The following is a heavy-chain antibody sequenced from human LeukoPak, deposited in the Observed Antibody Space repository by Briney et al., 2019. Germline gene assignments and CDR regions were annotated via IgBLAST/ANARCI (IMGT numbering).Heavy chain of an antibody. CDR3: ARAARYYGSSGAHAFDI. CDR1: GIPFSCLD. Sequence: GGSPETLLATLGIPFSCLDQPRVRPGKRKRPEWVLGIGTGGDTHYPDSVKGRFTISRQNAKNSFDLQMNTLRAGDTAVYYCARAARYYGSSGAHAFDIWGQGTMVTVS. J-gene: IGHJ3*02. D-gene: IGHD3-22*01. V-gene: IGHV3-13*04. CDR2: IGTGGDT.